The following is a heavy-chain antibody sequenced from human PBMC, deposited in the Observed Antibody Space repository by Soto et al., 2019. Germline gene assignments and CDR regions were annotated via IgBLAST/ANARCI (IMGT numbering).Heavy chain of an antibody. CDR2: IWYDGTAE. V-gene: IGHV3-33*01. Sequence: QVQLVESGGGVVQSGRSLRLSCAASGFTFSSYGMHWVRQAPGKGLEWVAVIWYDGTAEYYADSVKGRFTISRDNSKNTLYLQMNSLRAEDTAVYYCARAGVEEAIQVVYLQHWGQGTLVTVSS. CDR3: ARAGVEEAIQVVYLQH. J-gene: IGHJ1*01. CDR1: GFTFSSYG. D-gene: IGHD2-8*02.